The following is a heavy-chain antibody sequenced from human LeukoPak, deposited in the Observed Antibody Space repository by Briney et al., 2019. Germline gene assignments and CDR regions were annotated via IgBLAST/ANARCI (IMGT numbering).Heavy chain of an antibody. V-gene: IGHV4-59*01. CDR2: IYYSGST. D-gene: IGHD6-19*01. J-gene: IGHJ4*02. CDR1: GGSISSYY. Sequence: SETLSLTCTVSGGSISSYYWSWIRQPPGKGLEWIGYIYYSGSTNYNPSLKSRVTISVDTSKNQFSLKLSSVTAADTAVYYCARVSEKYSSGWYHFDYWGQGTLVTVSS. CDR3: ARVSEKYSSGWYHFDY.